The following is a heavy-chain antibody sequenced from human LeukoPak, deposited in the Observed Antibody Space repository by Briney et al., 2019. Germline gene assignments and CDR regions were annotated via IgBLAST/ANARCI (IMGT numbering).Heavy chain of an antibody. D-gene: IGHD1-14*01. CDR1: GFTFSSYA. CDR3: ARESLIRPPGCFDY. V-gene: IGHV3-30-3*01. CDR2: ISYDGISYDGSNK. Sequence: GGSLRLSCAASGFTFSSYAMHWVRQAPGKGLEWVAVISYDGISYDGSNKYYAHSVKGRFTISRDNSKNTLYVQMNSLRTEDTAVYYCARESLIRPPGCFDYWGQGALVTVSS. J-gene: IGHJ4*02.